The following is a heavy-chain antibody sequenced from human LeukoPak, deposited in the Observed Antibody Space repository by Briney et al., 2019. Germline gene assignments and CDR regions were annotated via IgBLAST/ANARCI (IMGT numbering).Heavy chain of an antibody. V-gene: IGHV4-4*02. CDR3: ARHLPVRAGAARFLDY. Sequence: SETLSLTCAVSGGSISSSNWWSWVRQPPGKGLEWIGEIYHSGSTNYNPSLKSRVTISVDMSNNQVSLKLSSVTTADTAIYYCARHLPVRAGAARFLDYWGQGTLVTVSS. CDR1: GGSISSSNW. CDR2: IYHSGST. J-gene: IGHJ4*02. D-gene: IGHD4/OR15-4a*01.